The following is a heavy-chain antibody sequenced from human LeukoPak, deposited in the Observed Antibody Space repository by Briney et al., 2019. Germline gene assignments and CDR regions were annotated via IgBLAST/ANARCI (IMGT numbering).Heavy chain of an antibody. CDR1: GGSISSYH. J-gene: IGHJ5*02. CDR3: ARKKAVAGTLSWFDP. D-gene: IGHD6-19*01. Sequence: SETLSLTCTVSGGSISSYHWSWIRQPPGKGLEWIGYIYYSGSTNYNPSLKSRVTISVDTSKNQFSLKLSSVTAADTAVYYCARKKAVAGTLSWFDPWGQGTLVTVSS. V-gene: IGHV4-59*01. CDR2: IYYSGST.